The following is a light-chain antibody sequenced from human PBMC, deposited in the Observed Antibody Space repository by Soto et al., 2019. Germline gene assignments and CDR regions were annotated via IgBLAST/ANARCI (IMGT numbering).Light chain of an antibody. Sequence: EIGLTQSPGTLSLSQGERATLSCRASQSVSSSYLAWYEQKPGQAPRLLIYGASSRATGIPDRFSGSVSGTDFTLTLRSLEPEDCAVYYGQQSGSSTGTFGQRTKVDIK. CDR2: GAS. J-gene: IGKJ1*01. CDR1: QSVSSSY. V-gene: IGKV3-20*01. CDR3: QQSGSSTGT.